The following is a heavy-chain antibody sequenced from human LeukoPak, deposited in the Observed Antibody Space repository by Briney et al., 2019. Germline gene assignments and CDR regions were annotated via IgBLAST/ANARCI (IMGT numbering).Heavy chain of an antibody. CDR1: GFTFSNAW. J-gene: IGHJ4*02. D-gene: IGHD2-2*01. CDR3: TTGAWGYCSSTSCPLIDY. V-gene: IGHV3-15*01. CDR2: IKSKTDGGTT. Sequence: GGSLRLSCAASGFTFSNAWMSWVRQAPGKGLEWVGRIKSKTDGGTTDYAAPVKGRFTISRDDSKNTLYLQMNSLKTEDTAVYYCTTGAWGYCSSTSCPLIDYWGQGTLVTVSS.